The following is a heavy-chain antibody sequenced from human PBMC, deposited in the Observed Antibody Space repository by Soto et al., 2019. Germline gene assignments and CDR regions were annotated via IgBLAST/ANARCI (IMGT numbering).Heavy chain of an antibody. J-gene: IGHJ4*02. CDR3: ARDVEEWEQPIRFDY. V-gene: IGHV1-18*01. D-gene: IGHD1-26*01. CDR1: GYTFTSYG. CDR2: ISAYNGNT. Sequence: QVQLVQSGAEVKKPGASVKVSCKASGYTFTSYGISWVRQAPGQGLEWMGWISAYNGNTNYAQKLQGRVTMTTDTSTSTAYMELRSLRSDDTAVYCCARDVEEWEQPIRFDYWGQGTLVTVSS.